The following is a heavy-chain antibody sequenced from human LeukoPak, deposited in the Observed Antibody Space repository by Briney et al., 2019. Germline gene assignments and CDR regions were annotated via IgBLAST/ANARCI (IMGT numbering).Heavy chain of an antibody. J-gene: IGHJ4*02. Sequence: GGSLRLSCAASGFXLSXXXXXWVXXXXXKXXEXVXXISKKVSSYTTEYAASVKGRFNISRDDSTNSLYLQMNSLKTEDTAVYYCARYYGSGTYPFDYWGQGTLVTVSS. CDR2: ISKKVSSYTT. CDR3: ARYYGSGTYPFDY. CDR1: GFXLSXXX. D-gene: IGHD3-10*01. V-gene: IGHV3-72*01.